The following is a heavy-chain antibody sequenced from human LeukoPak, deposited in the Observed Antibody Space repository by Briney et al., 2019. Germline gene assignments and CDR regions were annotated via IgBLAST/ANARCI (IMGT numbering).Heavy chain of an antibody. CDR2: VSGSGGST. D-gene: IGHD3-22*01. V-gene: IGHV3-23*01. CDR3: ARDDTSGYIYYFDY. CDR1: GFTFSYSA. J-gene: IGHJ4*02. Sequence: GGSLRLSCAASGFTFSYSAMSWVRQAPGKGLEWVSSVSGSGGSTYYADSVKGRFAISRDNSKNRLYLQMNSLRAEATAVYIWARDDTSGYIYYFDYWGQGTLVTVSS.